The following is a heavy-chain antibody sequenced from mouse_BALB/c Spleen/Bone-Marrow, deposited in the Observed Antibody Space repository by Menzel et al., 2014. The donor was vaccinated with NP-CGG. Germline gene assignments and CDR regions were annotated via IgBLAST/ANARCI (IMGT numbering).Heavy chain of an antibody. J-gene: IGHJ2*01. CDR2: IYPGDGDT. V-gene: IGHV1-80*01. CDR3: ARRGYYYGSSYVDY. D-gene: IGHD1-1*01. CDR1: GYAFSSYW. Sequence: VKLQESGAELVRPGSSVKISCKASGYAFSSYWMNWVKQRPGQGLEWIGQIYPGDGDTNYNGKFKGKATLTAYKSSSTAYMQLSSLTSEDSAVYFCARRGYYYGSSYVDYWGQGTTLTVSS.